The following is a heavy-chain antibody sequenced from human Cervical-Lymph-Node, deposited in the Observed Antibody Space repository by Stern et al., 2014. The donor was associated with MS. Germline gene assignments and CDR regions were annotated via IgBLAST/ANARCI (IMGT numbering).Heavy chain of an antibody. J-gene: IGHJ4*02. CDR3: ARGRSIFDS. Sequence: QVQLQESGPGLVKPSQTLSLTCTVSGDPISSGDYYWSWLRQTPGKGLEWIGVIFHNASNHYNPTLKSRISISADTSKNSIAMTLNSVAAADMAVYYCARGRSIFDSWGQGTLAVSS. CDR1: GDPISSGDYY. D-gene: IGHD6-6*01. V-gene: IGHV4-30-4*01. CDR2: IFHNASN.